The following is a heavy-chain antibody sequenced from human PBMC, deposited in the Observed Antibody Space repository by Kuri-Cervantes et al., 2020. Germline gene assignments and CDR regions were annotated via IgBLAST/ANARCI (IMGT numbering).Heavy chain of an antibody. CDR3: TRGGSPSYYYYGMDV. D-gene: IGHD1-26*01. CDR2: IKSKTDGGTT. V-gene: IGHV3-15*01. J-gene: IGHJ6*02. Sequence: GESLKISCAASGFTFSNAWMSWVRQAPGKGLEWVGRIKSKTDGGTTDYAAPVKGRFTISRDDSKNTLYLQMNSLKTEDTAVYYCTRGGSPSYYYYGMDVWGQGTTVTVSS. CDR1: GFTFSNAW.